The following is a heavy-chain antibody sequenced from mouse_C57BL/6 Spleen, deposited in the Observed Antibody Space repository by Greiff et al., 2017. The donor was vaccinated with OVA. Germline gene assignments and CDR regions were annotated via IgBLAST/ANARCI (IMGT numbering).Heavy chain of an antibody. Sequence: QVQLKQPGAELVMPGASVKLSCKASGYTFTSYWMHWVKQRPGQGLEWIGEIDPSDSYTNYNQKFKGKSTLTVDKSSSTAYMQLSSLTSEDSAVYYCAIIYYGNYGFAYWGQGTLVTVSA. J-gene: IGHJ3*01. V-gene: IGHV1-69*01. D-gene: IGHD2-1*01. CDR3: AIIYYGNYGFAY. CDR1: GYTFTSYW. CDR2: IDPSDSYT.